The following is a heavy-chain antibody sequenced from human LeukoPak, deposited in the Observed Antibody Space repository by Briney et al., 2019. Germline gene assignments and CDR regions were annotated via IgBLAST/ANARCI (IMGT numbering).Heavy chain of an antibody. D-gene: IGHD5-24*01. V-gene: IGHV3-30*02. CDR3: AKFRSRDAYNFDY. CDR1: GFTFSTFG. CDR2: VRYDGTNK. Sequence: GGSLRLSCAASGFAASGFTFSTFGMHWVRQAPGEGLEWVAFVRYDGTNKYYADSVKGRFTISRDNSKNTLYLQMNSLRAEDTAVYYCAKFRSRDAYNFDYWGQGTLVTVSS. J-gene: IGHJ4*02.